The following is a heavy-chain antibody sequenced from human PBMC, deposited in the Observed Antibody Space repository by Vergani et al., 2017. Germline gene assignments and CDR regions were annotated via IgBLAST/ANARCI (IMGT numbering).Heavy chain of an antibody. CDR1: GFSFSDFY. D-gene: IGHD1-1*01. J-gene: IGHJ4*02. V-gene: IGHV3-11*04. CDR3: ARSVEGAFDY. Sequence: EQLVESGGDLVQPGGSLRVSCTASGFSFSDFYMNWIRQAPGKGLEWVAYMTSDTRTIHYADSVKGRFTIYRDNAKKLVYLQMNSLRADDTAVYYCARSVEGAFDYWGQGTLVTVSS. CDR2: MTSDTRTI.